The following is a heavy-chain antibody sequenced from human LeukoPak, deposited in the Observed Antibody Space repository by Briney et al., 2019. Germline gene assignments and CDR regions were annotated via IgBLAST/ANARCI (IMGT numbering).Heavy chain of an antibody. CDR2: IYNDVGST. D-gene: IGHD5-24*01. CDR1: GLTFSSYW. J-gene: IGHJ4*02. CDR3: AVSGDGYNYFDY. Sequence: GGSLRLSCAASGLTFSSYWMHWVRQAPGKGLVWVSRIYNDVGSTTYADSVKGRFTTSRDNARNTLYLQMNSLRGEDTAVYYCAVSGDGYNYFDYWGQGTLVTVSS. V-gene: IGHV3-74*01.